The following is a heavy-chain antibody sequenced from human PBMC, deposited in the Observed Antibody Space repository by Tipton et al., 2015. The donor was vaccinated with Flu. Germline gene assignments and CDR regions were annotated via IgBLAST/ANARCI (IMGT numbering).Heavy chain of an antibody. Sequence: QSGPEVKKPGASVKVSCKASGYTFTSYGISWVRQAPGQGLEWMGWISAYNGNTNYAQKLQGRVTMTTDTSTSTADMELRSLRYDDTAVHYCARDLPLYDSSGYFQDAFDIWGQGTMVTVSS. J-gene: IGHJ3*02. CDR1: GYTFTSYG. D-gene: IGHD3-22*01. CDR3: ARDLPLYDSSGYFQDAFDI. V-gene: IGHV1-18*01. CDR2: ISAYNGNT.